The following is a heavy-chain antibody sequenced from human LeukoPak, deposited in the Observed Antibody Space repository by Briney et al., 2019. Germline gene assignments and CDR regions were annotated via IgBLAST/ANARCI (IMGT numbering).Heavy chain of an antibody. D-gene: IGHD3/OR15-3a*01. J-gene: IGHJ4*02. Sequence: GASVKVSCKASGYTFTSYDINWVRQATGQGLEWMGWMNPNSGNTGYAQKFQGRVTMTRNTSISTAYMELSSLRSEDTAVYYCAKDRPPWTGSHDYWGQGTLVTVSS. CDR2: MNPNSGNT. CDR1: GYTFTSYD. V-gene: IGHV1-8*01. CDR3: AKDRPPWTGSHDY.